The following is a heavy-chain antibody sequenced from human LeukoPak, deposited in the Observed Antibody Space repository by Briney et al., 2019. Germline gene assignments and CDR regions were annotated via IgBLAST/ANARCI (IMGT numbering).Heavy chain of an antibody. J-gene: IGHJ5*02. CDR2: IYYSGST. V-gene: IGHV4-59*12. CDR3: ARGCSSSSCWLFDP. CDR1: GGSISSYY. Sequence: SETLSLTCTVSGGSISSYYWSWIRQPPGKGREWIGYIYYSGSTNYNPSLKSRVTISVDTSKNQFSLKLSSVTAADTAVYYCARGCSSSSCWLFDPWGQGTLVTVSS. D-gene: IGHD2-2*01.